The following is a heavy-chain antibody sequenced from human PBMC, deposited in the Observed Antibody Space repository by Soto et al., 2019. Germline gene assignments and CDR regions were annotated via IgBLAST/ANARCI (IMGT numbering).Heavy chain of an antibody. V-gene: IGHV4-34*01. J-gene: IGHJ4*02. D-gene: IGHD3-10*01. CDR1: GGSFSGYY. CDR2: INHRGST. Sequence: QVQLQQWGAGLLKPSETLSLTCAVYGGSFSGYYWRWIRQPPGKGLEWIGEINHRGSTTYNPSLKSRVTMSVGTSKNQCSLKLSSVTAADTAVYYCAKVRIWFGELLPFDYWGQGTLVTVSS. CDR3: AKVRIWFGELLPFDY.